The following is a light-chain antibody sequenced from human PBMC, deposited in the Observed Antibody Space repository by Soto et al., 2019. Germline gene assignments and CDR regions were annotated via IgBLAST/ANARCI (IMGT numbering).Light chain of an antibody. J-gene: IGKJ1*01. V-gene: IGKV3-20*01. CDR2: GAS. CDR3: QQYGSSKWT. CDR1: QSVSSSY. Sequence: EIVLTQSPGTLSLSPGERATLSCRASQSVSSSYLAWYQQKPGQAPRLLIYGASRRATGIPDRFSGSGSGTDFTLTISRLEPEDVAVYYCQQYGSSKWTFGQGTKVEIK.